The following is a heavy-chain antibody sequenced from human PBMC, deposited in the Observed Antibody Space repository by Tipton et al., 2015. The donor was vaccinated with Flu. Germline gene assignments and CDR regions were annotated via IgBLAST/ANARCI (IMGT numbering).Heavy chain of an antibody. CDR2: IYTSGTT. V-gene: IGHV4-61*02. Sequence: TLSLTCTVSGGSISSGSYYWSWIRQPAGKGLEWIGRIYTSGTTNYNPSLKGRVSISVDTSKNQFSLKLSSVTAADTAVYYCARGPGYSSYYYGLDVWGQGTTVTVSS. D-gene: IGHD2-15*01. CDR3: ARGPGYSSYYYGLDV. CDR1: GGSISSGSYY. J-gene: IGHJ6*02.